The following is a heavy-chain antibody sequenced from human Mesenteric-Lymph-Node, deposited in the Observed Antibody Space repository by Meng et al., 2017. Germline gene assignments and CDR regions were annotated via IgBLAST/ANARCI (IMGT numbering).Heavy chain of an antibody. V-gene: IGHV1-24*01. J-gene: IGHJ6*02. Sequence: ASVKVSCQGSGYTLTELSMHWVRQAPGKGHEWMGGFDPEDGETIYAQKFQGRVTMTEDTSTDTAYMELSSLRSEDTAVYYCARYCSGGSCYDDYGMDVWGQGTTVTVSS. CDR2: FDPEDGET. CDR1: GYTLTELS. CDR3: ARYCSGGSCYDDYGMDV. D-gene: IGHD2-15*01.